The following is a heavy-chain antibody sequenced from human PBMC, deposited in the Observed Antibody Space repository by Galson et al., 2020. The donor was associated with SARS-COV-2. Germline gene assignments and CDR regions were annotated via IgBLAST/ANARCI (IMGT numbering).Heavy chain of an antibody. CDR1: GGSISSYY. CDR2: IYYSGST. Sequence: SETLSLTCTASGGSISSYYWSWIRQPPGKGLEWIGYIYYSGSTNYNPYLKSRVTITVDTSKNQFSLKLSSVTAADTAVYYCARERTYYYDSSGYYYGGAYYDYWGQGTLVTVSS. J-gene: IGHJ4*02. CDR3: ARERTYYYDSSGYYYGGAYYDY. V-gene: IGHV4-59*01. D-gene: IGHD3-22*01.